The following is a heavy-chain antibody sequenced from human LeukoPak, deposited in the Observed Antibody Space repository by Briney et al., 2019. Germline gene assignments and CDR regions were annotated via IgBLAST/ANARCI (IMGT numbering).Heavy chain of an antibody. CDR1: GFTFSNYW. Sequence: GGSLRLSCAASGFTFSNYWMTWVRQAPGKGLEWVANIKQDGSEKNYVDSVKGRFTISSDNAQNSLYLQMNSLRAEDTAVYYCASTATCSFWGQGTMVTVSS. J-gene: IGHJ3*01. V-gene: IGHV3-7*01. CDR3: ASTATCSF. CDR2: IKQDGSEK. D-gene: IGHD2-2*01.